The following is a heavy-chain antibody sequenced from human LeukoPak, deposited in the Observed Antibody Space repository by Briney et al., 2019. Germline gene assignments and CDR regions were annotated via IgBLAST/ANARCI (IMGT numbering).Heavy chain of an antibody. CDR2: MYSSGSA. Sequence: SETLSLTCIDPIGSINSYYWRWIRQPAGKGLEWIGRMYSSGSANYNPSLKCRVATAVDTSKNQFSLKLTSLTYGDKSLNCCARGGKGRVVKMWGKGILVTVS. V-gene: IGHV4-4*07. CDR1: IGSINSYY. J-gene: IGHJ4*02. D-gene: IGHD5-24*01. CDR3: ARGGKGRVVKM.